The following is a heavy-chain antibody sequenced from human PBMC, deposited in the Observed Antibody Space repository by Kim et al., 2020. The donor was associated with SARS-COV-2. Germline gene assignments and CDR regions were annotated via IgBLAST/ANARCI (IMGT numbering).Heavy chain of an antibody. V-gene: IGHV3-33*06. Sequence: YTDSVKGRFTISRDNSKNTLYLQMDSLRGEDTAVYYCAKSRDGHNHGLEHWGQGTLVTVSS. D-gene: IGHD2-2*01. CDR3: AKSRDGHNHGLEH. J-gene: IGHJ1*01.